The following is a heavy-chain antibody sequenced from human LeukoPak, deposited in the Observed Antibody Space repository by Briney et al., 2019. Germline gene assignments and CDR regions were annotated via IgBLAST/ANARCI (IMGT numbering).Heavy chain of an antibody. V-gene: IGHV1-2*02. Sequence: GASVKVSCKASGYTFTSYDISWVRKAPGQGLEWMGWINPYSGGTNYAEKFQGRVTMTRDTSITTAYMELSSLKSDDTAMYYCATLRRSGWYIGDWGQGTLVTVSS. CDR3: ATLRRSGWYIGD. J-gene: IGHJ1*01. D-gene: IGHD6-19*01. CDR1: GYTFTSYD. CDR2: INPYSGGT.